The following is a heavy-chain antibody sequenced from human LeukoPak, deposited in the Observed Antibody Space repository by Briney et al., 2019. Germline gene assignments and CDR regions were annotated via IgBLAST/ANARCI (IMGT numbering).Heavy chain of an antibody. D-gene: IGHD6-19*01. CDR1: GGSISSSSYY. CDR3: ARQWDSSGWYWGAAFDI. Sequence: KPSETLSLTCTVSGGSISSSSYYWGWIRQPPGKGLEWIGSIYYSGSTNYNPSLKSRVTISVDTSKNQFSLKLSSVTAADTAVYYCARQWDSSGWYWGAAFDIWGQGTMVTVSS. J-gene: IGHJ3*02. CDR2: IYYSGST. V-gene: IGHV4-39*01.